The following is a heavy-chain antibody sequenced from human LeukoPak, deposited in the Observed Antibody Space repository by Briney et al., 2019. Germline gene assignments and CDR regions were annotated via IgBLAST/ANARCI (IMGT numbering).Heavy chain of an antibody. Sequence: ASVKVSCKASGYTFTSYAMNWVRQAPGQGLEWMGWINTNTGNPTYTQGFTGRFVFSLDTSVSTAYLQISSIKAEDTAVYYCARRDQYYDFWSGYWDGYYFDYWGQGTLVTVSS. D-gene: IGHD3-3*01. V-gene: IGHV7-4-1*02. CDR1: GYTFTSYA. J-gene: IGHJ4*02. CDR2: INTNTGNP. CDR3: ARRDQYYDFWSGYWDGYYFDY.